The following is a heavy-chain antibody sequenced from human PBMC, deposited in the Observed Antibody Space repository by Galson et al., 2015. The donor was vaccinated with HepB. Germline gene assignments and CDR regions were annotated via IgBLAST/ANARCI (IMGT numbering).Heavy chain of an antibody. CDR3: ATFPEKGDAFDI. Sequence: SVKVSCKVSGYTLTELSMHWVRQAPGKGLEWMGGFDPEDGETIYAQKFQGRVTMTEDTSTDTAYMELSSLRSEDTAVYYCATFPEKGDAFDIWGQGTMVTVSS. J-gene: IGHJ3*02. V-gene: IGHV1-24*01. CDR2: FDPEDGET. CDR1: GYTLTELS.